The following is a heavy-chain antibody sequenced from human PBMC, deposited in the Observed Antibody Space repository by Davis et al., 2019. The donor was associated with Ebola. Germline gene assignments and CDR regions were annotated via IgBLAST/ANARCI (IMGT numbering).Heavy chain of an antibody. J-gene: IGHJ4*02. CDR2: IKQDGSEK. Sequence: PGGSLRLSCAASGFTFSSYWMSWVRQAPGKGLEWVANIKQDGSEKYYVDSVKGRFTISRDNAKNSLYLQMNSLRAEDTAVYYCARGRITIFGVVTTHDYFDYWGQGTLVTVSS. CDR1: GFTFSSYW. D-gene: IGHD3-3*01. CDR3: ARGRITIFGVVTTHDYFDY. V-gene: IGHV3-7*01.